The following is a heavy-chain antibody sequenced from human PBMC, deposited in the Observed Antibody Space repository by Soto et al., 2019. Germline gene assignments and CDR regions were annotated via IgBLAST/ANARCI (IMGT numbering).Heavy chain of an antibody. CDR3: ARGSGSHYAPFDN. CDR1: GYTFTDYA. J-gene: IGHJ4*02. Sequence: QVLLVQSGAEVKKPGASVKISCETSGYTFTDYAVDWVRQAPGQRLEWMGWINAATGNTRYSQKFQGRVTITRDTSANTAYMDLCSLGSEDTAVYYCARGSGSHYAPFDNWGQGTLVTVSS. D-gene: IGHD3-10*01. CDR2: INAATGNT. V-gene: IGHV1-3*01.